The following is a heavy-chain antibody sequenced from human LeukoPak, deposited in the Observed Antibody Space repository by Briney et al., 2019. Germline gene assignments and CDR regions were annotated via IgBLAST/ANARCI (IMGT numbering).Heavy chain of an antibody. Sequence: GGSLRLSCAASGFTFSSYSMNWVRQAPGKGLEWVSSIRSSSSYIYYADSVKGRFTISRDNAKNSLYLQMNSLRAEETAVYYCARVGGVGITMVRSVKWVNDYWGQGTLVTVS. CDR3: ARVGGVGITMVRSVKWVNDY. V-gene: IGHV3-21*01. J-gene: IGHJ4*02. D-gene: IGHD3-10*01. CDR1: GFTFSSYS. CDR2: IRSSSSYI.